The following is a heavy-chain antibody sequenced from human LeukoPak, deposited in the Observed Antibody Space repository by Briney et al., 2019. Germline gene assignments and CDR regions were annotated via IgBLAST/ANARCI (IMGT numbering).Heavy chain of an antibody. CDR2: IRSKAYGGTT. J-gene: IGHJ4*02. V-gene: IGHV3-49*04. D-gene: IGHD3-22*01. Sequence: GGSLRLSCTASGFTFGDYAMSWVRQAPGKGLEWVGFIRSKAYGGTTEYAASVKGRFTISRGDSKSIAYLQMNSLKTEDTAVYYCTRSKAYYYDSSGYSGYWGQGTLVTVSS. CDR3: TRSKAYYYDSSGYSGY. CDR1: GFTFGDYA.